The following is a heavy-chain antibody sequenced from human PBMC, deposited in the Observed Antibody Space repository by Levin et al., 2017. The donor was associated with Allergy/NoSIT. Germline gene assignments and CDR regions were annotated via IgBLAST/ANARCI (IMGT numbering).Heavy chain of an antibody. Sequence: ASVKVSCKASGYTFSIYGISWVRQAPGQGLEWMGWISAYNGNANYAQKFQGRVTMTTDISASTAYMELTSLIYDDTAVYYCARVGDMSWPGDFWGQGTLLTVSS. V-gene: IGHV1-18*01. CDR3: ARVGDMSWPGDF. J-gene: IGHJ4*02. D-gene: IGHD2-15*01. CDR2: ISAYNGNA. CDR1: GYTFSIYG.